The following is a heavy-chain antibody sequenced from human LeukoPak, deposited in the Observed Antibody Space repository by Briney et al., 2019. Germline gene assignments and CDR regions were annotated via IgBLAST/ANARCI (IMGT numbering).Heavy chain of an antibody. CDR2: INHSGST. D-gene: IGHD6-19*01. CDR3: ARDSSGWYRGDDAFDI. J-gene: IGHJ3*02. CDR1: GGSFSGYY. Sequence: SETLSLTCAVYGGSFSGYYWSWIRQPPGKGLEWIGEINHSGSTNYNPSLKSRVTISVDTSKNQFSLKLSSVTAADTAVYYCARDSSGWYRGDDAFDIWGQGTMVTVSS. V-gene: IGHV4-34*01.